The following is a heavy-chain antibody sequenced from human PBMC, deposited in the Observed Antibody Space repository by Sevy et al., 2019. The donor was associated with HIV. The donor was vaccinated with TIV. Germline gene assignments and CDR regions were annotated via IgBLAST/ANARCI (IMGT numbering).Heavy chain of an antibody. Sequence: GGSLRLSCAASGFTLSSYWMSWVRQAPGKGLEWLATINLDGSKTFYVDSVKGRFTISRHNPRKSVYLQMTSLSAEDTAVYYCARLFYGSADYWGQGTLVTVSS. CDR2: INLDGSKT. J-gene: IGHJ4*02. V-gene: IGHV3-7*01. D-gene: IGHD3-10*01. CDR3: ARLFYGSADY. CDR1: GFTLSSYW.